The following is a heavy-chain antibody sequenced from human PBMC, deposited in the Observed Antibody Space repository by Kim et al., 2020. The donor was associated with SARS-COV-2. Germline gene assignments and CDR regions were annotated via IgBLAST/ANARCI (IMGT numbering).Heavy chain of an antibody. V-gene: IGHV3-30*04. Sequence: GGSLRLSCAASGFTFSSYAMHWVRQAPGKGLEWVAVISYDGSNKYYADSVKGRFTISRDNSKNTLYLQMNSLRAEDTAVYYCARDRPGGATTVTDPRNPDYWGQGTLVTVSS. CDR3: ARDRPGGATTVTDPRNPDY. J-gene: IGHJ4*02. D-gene: IGHD1-26*01. CDR1: GFTFSSYA. CDR2: ISYDGSNK.